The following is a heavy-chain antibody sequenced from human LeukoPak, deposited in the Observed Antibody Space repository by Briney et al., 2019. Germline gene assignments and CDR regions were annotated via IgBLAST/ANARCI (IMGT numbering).Heavy chain of an antibody. V-gene: IGHV3-7*01. J-gene: IGHJ5*02. CDR3: ARDHYDSSGYYYLSVTPGVWFDP. D-gene: IGHD3-22*01. CDR1: GFTFSSFW. Sequence: GGSLRLSCAPSGFTFSSFWISWVGQAPGKGLEGVANIKQDEREKYYVDSVKGRFTISRDNAKNSLYLQMNSLRAEDTAVYYCARDHYDSSGYYYLSVTPGVWFDPWGQGTLVTVSS. CDR2: IKQDEREK.